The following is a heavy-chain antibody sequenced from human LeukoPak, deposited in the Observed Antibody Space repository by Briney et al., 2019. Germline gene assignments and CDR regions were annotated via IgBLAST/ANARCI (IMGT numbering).Heavy chain of an antibody. D-gene: IGHD5-12*01. Sequence: EPGGSLRLSCAASGFTFSSYAMSWVRQAPGMGLQRVSAIGGSDGNTYYADSVKGRFTISRDNSKNSLYLQINSLRADDTAVYYCAKVQYSDYDMNFDSWGQGTLVTVSS. CDR1: GFTFSSYA. J-gene: IGHJ4*02. CDR2: IGGSDGNT. CDR3: AKVQYSDYDMNFDS. V-gene: IGHV3-23*01.